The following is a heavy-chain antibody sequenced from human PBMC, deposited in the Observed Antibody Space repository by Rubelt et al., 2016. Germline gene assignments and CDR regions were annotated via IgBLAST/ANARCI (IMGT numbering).Heavy chain of an antibody. Sequence: WVAVISYDGSNKYYADSVKGRFTISRDNAKNSLYLQMNSLRDEDTAVYYCARGYIVGAIDYWGQGTLVTVSS. V-gene: IGHV3-30*07. CDR3: ARGYIVGAIDY. CDR2: ISYDGSNK. J-gene: IGHJ4*02. D-gene: IGHD1-26*01.